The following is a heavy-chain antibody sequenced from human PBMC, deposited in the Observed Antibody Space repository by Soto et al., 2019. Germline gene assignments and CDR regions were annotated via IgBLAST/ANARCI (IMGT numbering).Heavy chain of an antibody. CDR2: IYYSGST. V-gene: IGHV4-59*04. CDR1: GGSISSYY. Sequence: TSETLSLTCTVSGGSISSYYWSWIRQPPGKRLEWIGYIYYSGSTYYNPSLKSRVTISVDTSKNQFSLKLSSVTAADTAVYYCARHPGYGLYYFDYSGQGTLVTVSS. J-gene: IGHJ4*02. CDR3: ARHPGYGLYYFDY. D-gene: IGHD5-18*01.